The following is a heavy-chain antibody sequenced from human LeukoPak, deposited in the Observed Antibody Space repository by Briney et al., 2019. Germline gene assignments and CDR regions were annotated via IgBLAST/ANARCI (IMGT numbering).Heavy chain of an antibody. CDR1: GGSISSGDYY. CDR2: IYYSGST. Sequence: SETLSLTCTVSGGSISSGDYYWSWIRQHPGKGLEWIGYIYYSGSTYYNPSLKSRVTISVDTSKNQFSLKLSSVTAADTAVYYCASEGSSSWYGYWGQGTLVTVSS. D-gene: IGHD6-13*01. V-gene: IGHV4-31*03. CDR3: ASEGSSSWYGY. J-gene: IGHJ4*02.